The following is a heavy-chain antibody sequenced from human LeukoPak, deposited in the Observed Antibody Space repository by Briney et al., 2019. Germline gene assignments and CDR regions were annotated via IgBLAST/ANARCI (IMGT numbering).Heavy chain of an antibody. Sequence: KTSETLSLTCTVSGGSISSYYWSWIRQSPGKGLEWIGYIYYSGSTNYNPSLKSRVTISVDTSKNQFSLKLSSVTAADTAVYYCARVTYYYDSSGYSPVDYWGQGTLVTVSS. CDR1: GGSISSYY. J-gene: IGHJ4*02. CDR2: IYYSGST. CDR3: ARVTYYYDSSGYSPVDY. V-gene: IGHV4-59*12. D-gene: IGHD3-22*01.